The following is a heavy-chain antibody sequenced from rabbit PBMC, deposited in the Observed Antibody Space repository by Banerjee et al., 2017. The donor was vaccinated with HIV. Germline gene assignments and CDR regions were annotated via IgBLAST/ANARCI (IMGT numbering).Heavy chain of an antibody. CDR1: GITRSSSYN. CDR2: VYAGDGTT. V-gene: IGHV1S40*01. J-gene: IGHJ3*01. CDR3: ARAYDGFTSPLDL. D-gene: IGHD4-2*01. Sequence: QSLEEPGGGLVQHEGSLALTSKASGITRSSSYNIRWVSQAPGKGLEWIDCVYAGDGTTYYASWAKGRFTISKTSTTVTLQMTSLTAADTATYFCARAYDGFTSPLDLWGQGTLFTVS.